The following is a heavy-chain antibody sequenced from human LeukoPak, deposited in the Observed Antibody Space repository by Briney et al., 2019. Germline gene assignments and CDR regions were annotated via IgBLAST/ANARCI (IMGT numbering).Heavy chain of an antibody. D-gene: IGHD6-13*01. CDR1: GFTFSSYG. CDR2: ISGSGGST. CDR3: AKGQQLVDY. J-gene: IGHJ4*02. V-gene: IGHV3-23*01. Sequence: PGRSLRLSCAASGFTFSSYGMHWVRQAPGKGLEWVSAISGSGGSTYYADSVKGRFTISRDNSKNTLYLQMNSLRAEDTAVYYCAKGQQLVDYWGQGTLVTVSS.